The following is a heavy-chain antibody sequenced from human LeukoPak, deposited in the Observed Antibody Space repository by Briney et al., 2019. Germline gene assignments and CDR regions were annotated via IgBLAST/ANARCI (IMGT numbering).Heavy chain of an antibody. V-gene: IGHV4-4*02. J-gene: IGHJ3*02. CDR1: GGSISTTNW. D-gene: IGHD6-13*01. CDR2: IHYGGSA. Sequence: PSETLSLTCDVSGGSISTTNWWTWVRQPPGKGLEWIGEIHYGGSATYNPSLNSRVSISLDKSKNQFSLKLRSVTAADTAVYYCARIGPTAAGAFDIWGQGTPVTVSS. CDR3: ARIGPTAAGAFDI.